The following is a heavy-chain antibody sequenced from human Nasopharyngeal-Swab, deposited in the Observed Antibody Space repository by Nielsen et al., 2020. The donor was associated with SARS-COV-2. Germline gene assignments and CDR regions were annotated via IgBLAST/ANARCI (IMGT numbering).Heavy chain of an antibody. D-gene: IGHD3-3*01. CDR1: GFTFTNYN. Sequence: GASLQISCAASGFTFTNYNFNWVRQAPGKGLEWVSSISSSSSYIYYADSVKGRFTISRDNAKNSLYLQMNSLRAEDTAVYYCARDGLDYDFWSAYFMDVWGQGTTVTVSS. V-gene: IGHV3-21*01. CDR2: ISSSSSYI. J-gene: IGHJ6*02. CDR3: ARDGLDYDFWSAYFMDV.